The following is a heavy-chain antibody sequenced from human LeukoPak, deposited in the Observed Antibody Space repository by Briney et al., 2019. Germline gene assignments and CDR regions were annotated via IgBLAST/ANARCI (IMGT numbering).Heavy chain of an antibody. CDR2: ISASGGST. CDR3: AKDRDYDFWSGKLFDP. J-gene: IGHJ5*02. CDR1: GFSFSDYG. D-gene: IGHD3-3*01. V-gene: IGHV3-23*01. Sequence: PGGSLRLACATSGFSFSDYGLSWVSQAPGKGLERVTAISASGGSTYYADSVKGRFTISRDNSKNTLYLQMNSLRDEDTAFYYCAKDRDYDFWSGKLFDPWGQGILVTVSS.